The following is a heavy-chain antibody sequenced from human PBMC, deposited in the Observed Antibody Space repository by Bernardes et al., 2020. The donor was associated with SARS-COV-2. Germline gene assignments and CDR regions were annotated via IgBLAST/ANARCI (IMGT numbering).Heavy chain of an antibody. CDR1: GFTFSSSA. CDR2: ISYDGSNK. Sequence: GGSLRLSCAASGFTFSSSAMHWVRQAPGQGLAWVAVISYDGSNKYYADSVKGRFTISRDNSKNTLYLQMNSLRAEDTAVYYCARDTLEQWLDSGNWFDPWGQGTLVTVSS. J-gene: IGHJ5*02. D-gene: IGHD6-19*01. CDR3: ARDTLEQWLDSGNWFDP. V-gene: IGHV3-30-3*01.